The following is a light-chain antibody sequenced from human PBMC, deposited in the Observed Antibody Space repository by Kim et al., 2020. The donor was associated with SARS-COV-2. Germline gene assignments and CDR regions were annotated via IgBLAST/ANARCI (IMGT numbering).Light chain of an antibody. Sequence: DVVLTQTPLSLPVTLGQPDSISCRSSQSLVHSDGNTYLNWFQQRPGQSPRRLIYKVSNRDSGVPDRFSGSGSGTDFTLKISRVEAEDVGVYYCMQATYWPWTFGQGTKVDIK. CDR1: QSLVHSDGNTY. V-gene: IGKV2-30*02. J-gene: IGKJ1*01. CDR3: MQATYWPWT. CDR2: KVS.